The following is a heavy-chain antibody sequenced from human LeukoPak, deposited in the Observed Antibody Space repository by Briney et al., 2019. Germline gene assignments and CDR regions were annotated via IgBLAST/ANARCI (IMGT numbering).Heavy chain of an antibody. D-gene: IGHD3-3*01. Sequence: PSQTLSLTCDVSGGSISSGLYSWSWIRQPPGKGLEWIGYIYYSGSTNYNPSLKSRVTISVDTSKNQFSLKLSSVTAADTAVYYCARVSLDYDFWSGRQHDAFDIWGQGTMVTVSS. J-gene: IGHJ3*02. CDR3: ARVSLDYDFWSGRQHDAFDI. CDR2: IYYSGST. CDR1: GGSISSGLYS. V-gene: IGHV4-61*01.